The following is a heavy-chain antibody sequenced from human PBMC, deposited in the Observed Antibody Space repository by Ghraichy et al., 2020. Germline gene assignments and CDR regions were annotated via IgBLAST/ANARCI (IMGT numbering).Heavy chain of an antibody. Sequence: GGSLRLSCAASGFTFRNYGMHWVRQAPGKGLDWVALISYDGSNKYYADSVKGRFTISRDNSKNTLYLQMNSLRAEDTTVYYCARGVQTYSQTWYFDLWGRGTLVTVSS. CDR3: ARGVQTYSQTWYFDL. CDR1: GFTFRNYG. CDR2: ISYDGSNK. J-gene: IGHJ2*01. V-gene: IGHV3-30*03. D-gene: IGHD5-18*01.